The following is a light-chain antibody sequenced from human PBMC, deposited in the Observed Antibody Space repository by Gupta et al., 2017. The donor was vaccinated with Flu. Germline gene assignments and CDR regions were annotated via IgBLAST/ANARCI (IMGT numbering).Light chain of an antibody. CDR2: DAS. Sequence: ATLSLSPGERATLSCRASQSIRSYLAWYKKKPGQAPRLLMYDASHRDTGIPVRFSGSGCGTDFTLTISSREPEDFAVYYCQQRSSRPMYTFAQGTELEIK. J-gene: IGKJ2*01. CDR1: QSIRSY. CDR3: QQRSSRPMYT. V-gene: IGKV3-11*01.